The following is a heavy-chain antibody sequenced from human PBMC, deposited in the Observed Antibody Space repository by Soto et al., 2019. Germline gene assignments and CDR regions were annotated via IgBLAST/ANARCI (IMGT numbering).Heavy chain of an antibody. V-gene: IGHV4-59*01. CDR1: GGSISSYY. CDR3: ARGVGITMVRGVPYYYYYMDV. Sequence: SETLSLTCTVSGGSISSYYWSWIRQPPGKGLEWIGYIYYSGSTNYNPSLKSRVTISVDTSKNQFSLKLSSVTAADTAVYYCARGVGITMVRGVPYYYYYMDVWGKGTTVTVS. D-gene: IGHD3-10*01. CDR2: IYYSGST. J-gene: IGHJ6*03.